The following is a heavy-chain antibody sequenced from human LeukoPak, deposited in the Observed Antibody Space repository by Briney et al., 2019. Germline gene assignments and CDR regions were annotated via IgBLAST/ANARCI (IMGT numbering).Heavy chain of an antibody. V-gene: IGHV4-59*12. CDR2: INTYNNRRT. D-gene: IGHD3-22*01. CDR1: GGSSSSYY. Sequence: SETLPLTCTGAGGSSSSYYWTWVRQTPGKRLEWIAVINTYNNRRTKYNPSLQSRVPISLDTSKNHFSLQLRSVTAADTAVYYCARLLDYDNSGHPDTFDMWGQGTMVTVSS. CDR3: ARLLDYDNSGHPDTFDM. J-gene: IGHJ3*02.